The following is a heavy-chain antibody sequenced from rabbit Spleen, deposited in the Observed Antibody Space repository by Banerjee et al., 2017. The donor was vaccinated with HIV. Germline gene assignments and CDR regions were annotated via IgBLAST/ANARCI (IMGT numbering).Heavy chain of an antibody. Sequence: QQQLVESGGGLVQPEGSLTLTCKASGFTLSRYYMCWVRQAPGKGLEWIGCIYSTLYYTYYATWAKGRFTISKTSSTTVTLQMTSLTVADTATYFCTRVSETSGWGEDLWGPGTLVTVS. J-gene: IGHJ4*01. D-gene: IGHD4-1*01. V-gene: IGHV1S45*01. CDR2: IYSTLYYT. CDR3: TRVSETSGWGEDL. CDR1: GFTLSRYY.